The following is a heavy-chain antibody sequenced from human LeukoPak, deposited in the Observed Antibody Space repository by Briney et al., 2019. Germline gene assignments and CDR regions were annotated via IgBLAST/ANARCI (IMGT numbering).Heavy chain of an antibody. CDR2: INHSGST. J-gene: IGHJ6*03. CDR1: GGSFSGYY. Sequence: PSETLSLTCAVYGGSFSGYYWSWIRQPPGKGLEWIGEINHSGSTNYNPSLKSRVTISVDTSKNQFSLKLSSVTAADTAVYYCARGSIVVVVAPRGYYYYMDVWGKGTTVTVSS. CDR3: ARGSIVVVVAPRGYYYYMDV. V-gene: IGHV4-34*01. D-gene: IGHD2-15*01.